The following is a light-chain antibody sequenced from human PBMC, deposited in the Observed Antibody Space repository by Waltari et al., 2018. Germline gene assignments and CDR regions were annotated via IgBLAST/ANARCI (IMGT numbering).Light chain of an antibody. V-gene: IGKV1-12*01. CDR1: QNIGSW. CDR3: QQANNFPRT. J-gene: IGKJ1*01. Sequence: DIQMTQSPSFVSAFVGYRVTISCRASQNIGSWLAWYHQKPGQAPKLLIYSASSLQSGVPSRFSGTGSGTDFTLTISSLQPEDFATYYCQQANNFPRTFGQGTKVEI. CDR2: SAS.